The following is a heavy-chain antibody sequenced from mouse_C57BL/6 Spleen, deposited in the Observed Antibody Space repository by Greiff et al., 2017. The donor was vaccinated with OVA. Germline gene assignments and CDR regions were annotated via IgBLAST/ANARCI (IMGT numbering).Heavy chain of an antibody. CDR3: ARRDYDGYYAMDY. CDR2: IYPGSGST. CDR1: GYTFTSYW. Sequence: QVQLQQPGAELVKPGASVKMSCKASGYTFTSYWITWVKQRPGQGLEWIGDIYPGSGSTNYNEKFKSKATLTVDTSSSTAYMQLSSLTAEDSAVYYCARRDYDGYYAMDYWGQGTSVTVSS. D-gene: IGHD2-4*01. V-gene: IGHV1-55*01. J-gene: IGHJ4*01.